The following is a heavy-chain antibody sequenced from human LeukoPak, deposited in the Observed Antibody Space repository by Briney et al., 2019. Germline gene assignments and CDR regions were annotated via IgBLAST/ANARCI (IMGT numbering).Heavy chain of an antibody. CDR1: GGSISSSSYY. V-gene: IGHV4-39*01. Sequence: SETLSLTCTVSGGSISSSSYYWGWIRQPPGKGLEWTGSIYYSGSTYYNPSLKSRVTISVDTSKNQFSLKLSSVTAADTAVYYCASVLYDPWDAFDIWGQGTMVTVSS. D-gene: IGHD3-22*01. CDR2: IYYSGST. J-gene: IGHJ3*02. CDR3: ASVLYDPWDAFDI.